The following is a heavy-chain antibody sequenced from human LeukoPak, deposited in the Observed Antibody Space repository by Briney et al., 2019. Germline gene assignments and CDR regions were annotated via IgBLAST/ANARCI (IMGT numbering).Heavy chain of an antibody. J-gene: IGHJ5*02. V-gene: IGHV3-23*01. CDR3: AKETLWFGELPGRIYNWFDP. D-gene: IGHD3-10*01. CDR2: IGGSGGST. CDR1: GFTFSSYA. Sequence: GGSLRLSCAASGFTFSSYAMSWVRQAPGKGLEWVSAIGGSGGSTYYADSVKGRFTISRDNSKNTLYLQMNSLRAEDTAVYYCAKETLWFGELPGRIYNWFDPWGQGTLVTVSS.